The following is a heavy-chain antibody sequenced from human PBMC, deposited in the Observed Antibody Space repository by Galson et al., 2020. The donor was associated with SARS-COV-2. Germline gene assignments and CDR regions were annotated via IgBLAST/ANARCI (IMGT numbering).Heavy chain of an antibody. V-gene: IGHV3-30-3*01. J-gene: IGHJ6*02. Sequence: LSLTCAASGFTFSSYAMHWVRQAPGKGLEWVAVISYDGSNKYYADSVKGRFTISRDNSKNTLYLQMNSLRAEDTAVYYCARAVHYYGSGSYSRLTEHYYYYGMDVWGQGTTVTVSS. CDR1: GFTFSSYA. CDR3: ARAVHYYGSGSYSRLTEHYYYYGMDV. D-gene: IGHD3-10*01. CDR2: ISYDGSNK.